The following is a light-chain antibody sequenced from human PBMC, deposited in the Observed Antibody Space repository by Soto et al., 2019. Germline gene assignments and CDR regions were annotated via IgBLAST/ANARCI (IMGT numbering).Light chain of an antibody. J-gene: IGKJ5*01. CDR1: QGVDDY. CDR2: EAS. CDR3: QHYDSLPIT. V-gene: IGKV3-11*01. Sequence: EIVLTQSPATLSLSPGERATLSCRASQGVDDYLAWYQQKPCQAPRLVIYEASNRATGIPARFSGSGSGTDFTLTISRLEPEDFAVFYCQHYDSLPITFGQGTRLEIK.